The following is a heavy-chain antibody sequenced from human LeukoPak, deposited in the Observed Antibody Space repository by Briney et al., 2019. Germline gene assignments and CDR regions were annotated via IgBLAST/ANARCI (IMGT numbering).Heavy chain of an antibody. CDR1: GFTFSNAW. V-gene: IGHV3-15*07. CDR3: TTDPDRYCSGGSCYRSDY. D-gene: IGHD2-15*01. J-gene: IGHJ4*02. Sequence: PGGPLRLSCAASGFTFSNAWMNWVRQAPGKGLEWVGRIKSKTDGGTTDYAAPVKGRFTISRDDSKNTLYLQMNSLKTEDTAVYYCTTDPDRYCSGGSCYRSDYWGQGTLVTVSS. CDR2: IKSKTDGGTT.